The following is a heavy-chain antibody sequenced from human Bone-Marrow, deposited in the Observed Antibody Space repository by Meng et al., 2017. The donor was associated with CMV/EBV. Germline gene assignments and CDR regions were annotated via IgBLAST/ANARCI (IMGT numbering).Heavy chain of an antibody. CDR2: IHYSGST. CDR1: GGSISSYY. J-gene: IGHJ6*02. Sequence: SETLSLTCTVSGGSISSYYWSWIRQPPGKGLEWIGYIHYSGSTNYNPSLKSRVTISVDTSKNQFSLKLSSVTAADTAVYYCARTYCSSTSCYYYYGMDVWGQGTTITVSS. V-gene: IGHV4-59*01. D-gene: IGHD2-2*01. CDR3: ARTYCSSTSCYYYYGMDV.